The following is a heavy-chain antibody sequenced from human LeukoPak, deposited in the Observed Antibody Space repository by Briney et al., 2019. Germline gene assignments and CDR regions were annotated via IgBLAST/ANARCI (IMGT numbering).Heavy chain of an antibody. D-gene: IGHD2-21*01. Sequence: PGGSLRLSCATSGFTVSYNYISWVRQAPGKGLEWVSVLYSGGSTYYAASVKDRFTISSDNSKNTVFLQMKSLRAEDTALYYCARDGRPKIGEHYDYWGQGTLVTVSS. CDR1: GFTVSYNY. J-gene: IGHJ4*02. V-gene: IGHV3-66*01. CDR3: ARDGRPKIGEHYDY. CDR2: LYSGGST.